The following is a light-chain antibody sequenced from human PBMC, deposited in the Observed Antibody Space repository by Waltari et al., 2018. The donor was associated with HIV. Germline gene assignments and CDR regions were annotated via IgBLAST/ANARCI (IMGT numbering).Light chain of an antibody. J-gene: IGLJ2*01. CDR2: QNG. CDR1: NLGDKY. CDR3: QAWDSSTVI. V-gene: IGLV3-1*01. Sequence: SYDLTQPPSVSVSPGQTASITCSGHNLGDKYASWYQQRTGQSPVLVIYQNGKRPSGIPDRFSGSNAGNTATLTISGTQAMDEADYYCQAWDSSTVIFGGGTKLTVL.